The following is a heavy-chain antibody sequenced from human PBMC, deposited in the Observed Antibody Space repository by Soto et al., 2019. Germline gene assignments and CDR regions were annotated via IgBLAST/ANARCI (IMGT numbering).Heavy chain of an antibody. CDR2: ISAYNGNT. CDR3: ARQQWLYYYYGMDV. V-gene: IGHV1-18*01. Sequence: QVQLVQSGAEVKKPGASVKVSCKASGYTFTTYGISWVRQAPGQGLEWMGWISAYNGNTNYAQKIQGRVTMTTDTSTSTAYMERRSLISDATAVYYCARQQWLYYYYGMDVWGQGTTVTVSS. CDR1: GYTFTTYG. D-gene: IGHD6-19*01. J-gene: IGHJ6*02.